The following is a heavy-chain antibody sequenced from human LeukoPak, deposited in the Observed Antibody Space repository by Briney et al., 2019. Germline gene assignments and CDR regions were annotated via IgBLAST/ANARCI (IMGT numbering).Heavy chain of an antibody. CDR2: INPNSGGT. D-gene: IGHD2-2*01. CDR3: ARWPDTVVVPAAENWFDP. J-gene: IGHJ5*02. V-gene: IGHV1-2*02. Sequence: GASVKVSCKASGYTFTGYYMHWVRQAPGQGLEWMGWINPNSGGTNYAQKFQGRVTMTRDTSISTAYMELSRLRSDDTAVYYCARWPDTVVVPAAENWFDPWGQGTLVTVSS. CDR1: GYTFTGYY.